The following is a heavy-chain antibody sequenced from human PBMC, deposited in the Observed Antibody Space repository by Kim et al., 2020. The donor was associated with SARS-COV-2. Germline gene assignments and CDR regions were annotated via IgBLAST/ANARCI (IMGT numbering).Heavy chain of an antibody. D-gene: IGHD3-22*01. J-gene: IGHJ4*02. CDR3: AREGDHFYDSIDY. CDR1: GFTFSSYG. CDR2: IWYDGSNK. V-gene: IGHV3-33*01. Sequence: GGSLRLSCAASGFTFSSYGMHWVRQAPGKGLEWVAVIWYDGSNKYYADSVKGRFTISRDNSKNTLYLQMNSLRAEDTAVYYCAREGDHFYDSIDYWGQGTLVTVSS.